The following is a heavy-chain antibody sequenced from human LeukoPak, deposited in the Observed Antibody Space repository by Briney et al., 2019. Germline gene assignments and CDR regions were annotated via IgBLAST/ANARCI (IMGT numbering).Heavy chain of an antibody. D-gene: IGHD2-21*02. V-gene: IGHV3-23*01. CDR3: AKDMGGGDCYSMLGTCWAFDI. CDR2: ISGSGGST. Sequence: PGGSLRLSCAASGFTFSSYAMSWVRQAPGKGLEWVSAISGSGGSTYYADSVKGRFTISRDNSKNTLYLQMNSLRAEDTAVYYCAKDMGGGDCYSMLGTCWAFDIWGQGTMVTVSS. CDR1: GFTFSSYA. J-gene: IGHJ3*02.